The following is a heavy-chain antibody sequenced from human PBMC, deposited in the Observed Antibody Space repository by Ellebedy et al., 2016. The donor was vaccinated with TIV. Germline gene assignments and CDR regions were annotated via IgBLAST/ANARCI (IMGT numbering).Heavy chain of an antibody. D-gene: IGHD4-17*01. CDR2: IYSGGST. J-gene: IGHJ4*02. Sequence: GESLKISCAASGLTASSNYMSWVRQAPGKGLEWVSVIYSGGSTYYADSVKGRFTISRDNSKNTLYLQMNSLRVEDTAVYYCASRPNGDFHFLDYWGQGTLVTVSS. CDR1: GLTASSNY. CDR3: ASRPNGDFHFLDY. V-gene: IGHV3-66*01.